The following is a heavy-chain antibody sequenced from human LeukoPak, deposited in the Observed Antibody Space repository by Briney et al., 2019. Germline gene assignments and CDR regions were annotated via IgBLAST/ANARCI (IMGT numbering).Heavy chain of an antibody. CDR1: SGSISSYY. CDR2: IYYSGST. Sequence: SETLSLTCTVSSGSISSYYWSWIRQPPGKGLEWIGYIYYSGSTNYNPSLKSRVTISVDTSKNQFSLKLSSVTAADTAVYYCARGKTYYDISKDAFDVWGQGTMVTVSS. D-gene: IGHD3-22*01. J-gene: IGHJ3*01. V-gene: IGHV4-59*01. CDR3: ARGKTYYDISKDAFDV.